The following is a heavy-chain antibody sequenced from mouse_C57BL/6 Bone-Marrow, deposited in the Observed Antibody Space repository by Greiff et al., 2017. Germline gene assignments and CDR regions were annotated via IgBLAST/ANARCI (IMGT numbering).Heavy chain of an antibody. CDR1: GYTFTDYE. V-gene: IGHV1-15*01. Sequence: VQLQQSGAELVRPGASVTLSCKASGYTFTDYEMHWVKQTPVHGLEWIGAIDPETGGTAYNQTFKGKAILTADKSSSTAYMELRSLTSADSAVYYCTRDYDGSSYYFDYWGQGTTLTVSS. D-gene: IGHD1-1*01. CDR2: IDPETGGT. J-gene: IGHJ2*01. CDR3: TRDYDGSSYYFDY.